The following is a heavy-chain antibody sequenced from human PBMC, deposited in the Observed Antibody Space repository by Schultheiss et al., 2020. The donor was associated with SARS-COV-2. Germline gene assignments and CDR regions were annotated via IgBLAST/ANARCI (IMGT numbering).Heavy chain of an antibody. CDR3: ARGATGVRNWFDP. V-gene: IGHV4-61*01. CDR1: GGSVSSGSYY. J-gene: IGHJ5*02. D-gene: IGHD3-10*01. CDR2: VYSSGST. Sequence: SETLSLTCTVSGGSVSSGSYYWSWIRQPPGKGLEWIGYVYSSGSTKYNPSLKSRVIMSLDTSNCQFSLKLSFVTAADTAVYYCARGATGVRNWFDPWGQGTLVTVSS.